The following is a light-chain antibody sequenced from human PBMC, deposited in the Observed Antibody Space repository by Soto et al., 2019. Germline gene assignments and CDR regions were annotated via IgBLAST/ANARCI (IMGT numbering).Light chain of an antibody. Sequence: QSVLTQTRSASGSPGQSITISCTETSSDVGGFNYVSWHQQHRGKAPKVIIYEVTKRPSGVPDRFSGSKSANTASLTVSGLQAEDEADYYCSSYAGSNNPLFVVGTGTKVTVL. CDR3: SSYAGSNNPLFV. V-gene: IGLV2-8*01. CDR2: EVT. J-gene: IGLJ1*01. CDR1: SSDVGGFNY.